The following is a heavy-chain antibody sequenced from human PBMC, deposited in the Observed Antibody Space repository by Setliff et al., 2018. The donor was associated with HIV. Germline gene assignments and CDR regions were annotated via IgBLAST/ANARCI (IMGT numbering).Heavy chain of an antibody. CDR3: ARGPPYYYDSSGYYYLQH. CDR2: INPNGGST. J-gene: IGHJ1*01. V-gene: IGHV1-46*01. D-gene: IGHD3-22*01. Sequence: GASVKVSCKASGYSFTFYSMHWVRQAPGQGLEWMGIINPNGGSTTYAQKFQGRVTMTRDTSTSTVYMELSRLRSDDTAVYYCARGPPYYYDSSGYYYLQHWGQGTLVTVSS. CDR1: GYSFTFYS.